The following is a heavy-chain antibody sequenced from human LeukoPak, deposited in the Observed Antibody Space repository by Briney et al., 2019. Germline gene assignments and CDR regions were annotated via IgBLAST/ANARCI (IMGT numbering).Heavy chain of an antibody. CDR3: ATMVRGNNWFDP. CDR2: INWNGGST. V-gene: IGHV3-20*04. D-gene: IGHD3-10*01. CDR1: GFTFDDYG. Sequence: GGSLRLSCAASGFTFDDYGMSWVRQAPGKGLEWVSGINWNGGSTGYADSVKGRFTISRDNAKNSLYLQMSSLRAEDTALYYCATMVRGNNWFDPWGQGTLVTVSS. J-gene: IGHJ5*02.